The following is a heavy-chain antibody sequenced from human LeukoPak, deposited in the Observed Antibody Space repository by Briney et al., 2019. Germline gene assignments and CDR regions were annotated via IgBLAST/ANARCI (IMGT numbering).Heavy chain of an antibody. CDR2: INPNSGGT. D-gene: IGHD2-15*01. Sequence: ASVKVSCKASGYTFTGYYMHWVRQAPGQGLEWMGWINPNSGGTNYAQKFQGGVTMTRDTSISTAYMELSRLRSDDTAVYYCARERVVVAATPHFDYWGQGTMVTVSS. CDR3: ARERVVVAATPHFDY. CDR1: GYTFTGYY. V-gene: IGHV1-2*02. J-gene: IGHJ4*02.